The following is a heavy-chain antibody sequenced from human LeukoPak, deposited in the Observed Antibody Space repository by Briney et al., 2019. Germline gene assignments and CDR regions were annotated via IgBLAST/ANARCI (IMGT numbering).Heavy chain of an antibody. J-gene: IGHJ4*02. V-gene: IGHV3-7*01. CDR2: IRPDGSDK. Sequence: GGSLRLSCAASGFTFSSYSMNWVRQAPGKGLEWVANIRPDGSDKYYVDSVKGRFIISRDNAKSSLSLQMNSLRVEDTAVYYCVRSGSSSVIFDLWGQGTLVTVSS. CDR3: VRSGSSSVIFDL. D-gene: IGHD6-6*01. CDR1: GFTFSSYS.